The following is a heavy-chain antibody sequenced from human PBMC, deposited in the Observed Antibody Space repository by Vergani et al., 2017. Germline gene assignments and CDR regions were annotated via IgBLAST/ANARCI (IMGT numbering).Heavy chain of an antibody. CDR2: IYWNVDQ. Sequence: QITLKESGPTLVKPTQTLTLTCTFSGFSLNTHGVSVAWIRQPPGKALDWLALIYWNVDQHYSPSLNNRVTITKDTSKNQVVLTLTNMDYVDTGTYYCVYRKTECGTTGCFYPFYSYYYMDVWGKGTTVTVSS. J-gene: IGHJ6*03. D-gene: IGHD1-7*01. CDR1: GFSLNTHGVS. CDR3: VYRKTECGTTGCFYPFYSYYYMDV. V-gene: IGHV2-5*04.